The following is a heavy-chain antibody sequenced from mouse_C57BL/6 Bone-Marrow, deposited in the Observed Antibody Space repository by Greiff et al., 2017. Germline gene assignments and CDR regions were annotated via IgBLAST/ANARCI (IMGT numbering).Heavy chain of an antibody. V-gene: IGHV1-81*01. CDR1: GYTFTSYG. J-gene: IGHJ2*01. Sequence: QVQLQQSGAELARPGASVKLSCKASGYTFTSYGISWVKQRTGQGLEWIGEIYPRSGNTYYNEKFKGKATLTADKSSSTAYMELRSLTSEDSAVYFCARRTENFDYWGQGTTLTVSS. CDR2: IYPRSGNT. D-gene: IGHD4-1*01. CDR3: ARRTENFDY.